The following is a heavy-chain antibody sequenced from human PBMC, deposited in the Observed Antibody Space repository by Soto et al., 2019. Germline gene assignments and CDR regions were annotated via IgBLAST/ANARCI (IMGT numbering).Heavy chain of an antibody. V-gene: IGHV4-59*01. CDR2: IYYSGST. J-gene: IGHJ4*02. Sequence: QVQLQESGPGLVKPSETLSLTCTVSGGSISSYYWSWIRQPPGKGLEWIGYIYYSGSTNYNPSPKSRVTISVDTSKNQFSLKLSSVTAADTAVYYCASSSSSWPHYFDYWGQGTLVTVSS. CDR1: GGSISSYY. D-gene: IGHD6-13*01. CDR3: ASSSSSWPHYFDY.